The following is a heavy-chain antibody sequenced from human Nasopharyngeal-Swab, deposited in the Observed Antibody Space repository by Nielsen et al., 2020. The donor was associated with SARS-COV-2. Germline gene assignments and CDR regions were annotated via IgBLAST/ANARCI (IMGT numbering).Heavy chain of an antibody. V-gene: IGHV5-51*01. CDR3: VAGGTSGWRTWGY. Sequence: GESLKIFCQGSGYSFTSYWIGWVRQMPGKGLEWMGIIYPGDSDTRYSPSFQGQVTISADKSISTAYLQWSSLKASDIAMYYCVAGGTSGWRTWGYWGQGTLVTVSS. J-gene: IGHJ4*02. D-gene: IGHD6-19*01. CDR1: GYSFTSYW. CDR2: IYPGDSDT.